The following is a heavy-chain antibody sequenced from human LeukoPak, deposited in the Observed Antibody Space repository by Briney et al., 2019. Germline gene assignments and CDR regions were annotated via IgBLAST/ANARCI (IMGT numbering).Heavy chain of an antibody. CDR2: IYYSGST. Sequence: PSETLSLTCTVSGGSISSYYWSWIRQPPGKGLEWIGYIYYSGSTNYNPSLKSRVTISVDTSKNQFSLKLSSVTAADTAVYYCARLLLPSFYYGSGSYPDYWGQGTLVTVSS. V-gene: IGHV4-59*01. J-gene: IGHJ4*02. D-gene: IGHD3-10*01. CDR3: ARLLLPSFYYGSGSYPDY. CDR1: GGSISSYY.